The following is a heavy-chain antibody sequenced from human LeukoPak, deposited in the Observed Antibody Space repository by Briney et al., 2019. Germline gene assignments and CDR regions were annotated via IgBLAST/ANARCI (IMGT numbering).Heavy chain of an antibody. J-gene: IGHJ4*02. Sequence: QPGGSLRLSCAASGFTFSSYSMNWVRQAPGKGLEWVSYISSSSSTIYYADSVKGRFTISRDNAKNSLYLQMNSLRAEDTAVYYCARNQLWATLAWDYWGQGTLVTVSS. V-gene: IGHV3-48*01. CDR1: GFTFSSYS. D-gene: IGHD5-18*01. CDR2: ISSSSSTI. CDR3: ARNQLWATLAWDY.